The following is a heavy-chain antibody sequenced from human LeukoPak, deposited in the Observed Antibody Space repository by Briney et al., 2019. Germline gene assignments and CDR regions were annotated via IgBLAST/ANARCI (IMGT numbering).Heavy chain of an antibody. CDR1: GFTFSSYG. D-gene: IGHD3-3*01. J-gene: IGHJ4*02. CDR2: ISGSGGST. Sequence: PGGSLRLSCAASGFTFSSYGMSWVRQAPGKGLEWVSAISGSGGSTYYADSVKGRFTISRDNSKNTLYLQMNSLRAEDTAVYYCAKSPVLRFLEWLQYYFDYWGQGTLVTVSS. V-gene: IGHV3-23*01. CDR3: AKSPVLRFLEWLQYYFDY.